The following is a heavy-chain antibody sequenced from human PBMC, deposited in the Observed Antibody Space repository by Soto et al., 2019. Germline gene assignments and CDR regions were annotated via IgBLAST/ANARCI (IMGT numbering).Heavy chain of an antibody. D-gene: IGHD3-22*01. CDR2: IYYSGST. V-gene: IGHV4-59*01. CDR3: ARDLMDSSGYYYWFDP. CDR1: CGSISSYY. Sequence: SETLSLTCPFSCGSISSYYWSLIPHPPFKGLEWIGYIYYSGSTNYNPSLKSRVTISVDTSKNQFSLKLSSVTAADTAVYYCARDLMDSSGYYYWFDPWGQGTLVTVSS. J-gene: IGHJ5*02.